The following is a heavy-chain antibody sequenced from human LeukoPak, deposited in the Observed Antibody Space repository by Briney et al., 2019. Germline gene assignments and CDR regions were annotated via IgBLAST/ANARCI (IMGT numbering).Heavy chain of an antibody. CDR3: ARGTILEPFDI. D-gene: IGHD3-3*01. CDR1: GFSFSGYG. CDR2: IWYDGSTK. Sequence: GGSLRLSCAASGFSFSGYGMHWVRQAPGKGLEWVAVIWYDGSTKYYGDSVKGRFTISRDNSKNTLFLQMDSLRAEDTAVYYCARGTILEPFDIWGQGTMVTVSS. J-gene: IGHJ3*02. V-gene: IGHV3-33*01.